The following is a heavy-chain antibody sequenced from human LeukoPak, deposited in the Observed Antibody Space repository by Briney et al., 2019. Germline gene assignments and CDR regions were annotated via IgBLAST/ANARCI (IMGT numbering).Heavy chain of an antibody. CDR1: GRSISSSSYY. J-gene: IGHJ4*02. CDR2: IYYSGST. CDR3: ARDWATVTELDY. Sequence: PSETLSLTCTVSGRSISSSSYYWGWIRQPPGKGLEWIVSIYYSGSTYYNPSLKSRVTISVDTSKNQFSLKLSSVNAADTDVYYCARDWATVTELDYWGQGTLVTVSS. V-gene: IGHV4-39*02. D-gene: IGHD4-17*01.